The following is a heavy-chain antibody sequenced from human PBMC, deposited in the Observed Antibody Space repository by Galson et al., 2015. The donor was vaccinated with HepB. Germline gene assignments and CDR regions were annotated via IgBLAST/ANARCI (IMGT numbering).Heavy chain of an antibody. CDR1: GGTFNKYS. Sequence: SVKVSCKASGGTFNKYSVSWLRQAPGQGLEWMGGINPLFGTPKYAQNFQGRVTITADEFRSTVHMEVTSLRSNDTAVYYCATEGSLPRNYLDVWGNGTTVIVSS. CDR3: ATEGSLPRNYLDV. J-gene: IGHJ6*04. CDR2: INPLFGTP. V-gene: IGHV1-69*13. D-gene: IGHD3-10*01.